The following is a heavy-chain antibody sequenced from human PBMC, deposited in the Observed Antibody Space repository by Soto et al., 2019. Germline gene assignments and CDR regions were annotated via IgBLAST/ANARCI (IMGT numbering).Heavy chain of an antibody. J-gene: IGHJ2*01. CDR1: GFHLGIYT. Sequence: EVQVEESGGGLLKPGGPLNLACAPSGFHLGIYTINGVARPPGKGLEWVSYISSSSSTVYYAASVKGRFTMSRDNAKKSLYLQMNSLRAEDTAVYYCARVDSYWYFDLWGRGTLVTVSS. D-gene: IGHD2-2*03. CDR3: ARVDSYWYFDL. V-gene: IGHV3-48*01. CDR2: ISSSSSTV.